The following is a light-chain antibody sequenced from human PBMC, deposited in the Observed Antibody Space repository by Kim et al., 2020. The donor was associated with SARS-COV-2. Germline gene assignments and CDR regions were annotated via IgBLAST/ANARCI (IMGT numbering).Light chain of an antibody. Sequence: ASVGDRATISCRASQVVTCYFAWFQQKPGKAPRLLIYSASYLQTGVPSRFSGSGSGTDFTLTISSLQPEDFATYYCQQFDTFPLTFGGGTKVDIK. V-gene: IGKV1-16*01. CDR3: QQFDTFPLT. CDR2: SAS. CDR1: QVVTCY. J-gene: IGKJ4*01.